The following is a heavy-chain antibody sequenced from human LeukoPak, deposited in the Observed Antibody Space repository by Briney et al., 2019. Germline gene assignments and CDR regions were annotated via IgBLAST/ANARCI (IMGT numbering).Heavy chain of an antibody. D-gene: IGHD3-22*01. CDR1: GYTFTGYY. Sequence: ASVKVSCKASGYTFTGYYMHWVRQAPGQGLERMGWINPSSGGTNYAQKFQGRVTMTRDTSISTAYMELSRLRSDDTAVYYCARGRNDDSSGYCPFDPWGQGTLVTVSS. CDR3: ARGRNDDSSGYCPFDP. J-gene: IGHJ5*02. CDR2: INPSSGGT. V-gene: IGHV1-2*02.